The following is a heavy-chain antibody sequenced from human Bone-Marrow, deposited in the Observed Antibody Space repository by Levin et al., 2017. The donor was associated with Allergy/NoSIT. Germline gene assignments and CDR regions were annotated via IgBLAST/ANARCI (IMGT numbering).Heavy chain of an antibody. J-gene: IGHJ6*03. CDR3: AKDGPVVQGNMDV. CDR1: GLLFSSYG. CDR2: ISYDGSKK. V-gene: IGHV3-30*18. D-gene: IGHD3-10*01. Sequence: GGSLRLSCAASGLLFSSYGMHWVRQAPGKGLEWVAVISYDGSKKYYADSVKGRFTISRDNSKNTLYLQMNSLRGEDTAVYYCAKDGPVVQGNMDVWGKGTTVTVSS.